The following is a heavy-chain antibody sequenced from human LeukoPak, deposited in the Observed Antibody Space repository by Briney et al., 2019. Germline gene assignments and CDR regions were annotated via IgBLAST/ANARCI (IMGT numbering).Heavy chain of an antibody. D-gene: IGHD3-22*01. Sequence: GGSLRLSCAASGFTFSSYGMHWVRQAPGKGLEWVAVIWYDGSNKYYADSVKGRFTVSRDNSKNTLYLQMNSLRAEDTAVYYCARASYYYDSSGYYSPVVLGSGMDVWGQGTTVTVSS. V-gene: IGHV3-33*01. J-gene: IGHJ6*02. CDR3: ARASYYYDSSGYYSPVVLGSGMDV. CDR1: GFTFSSYG. CDR2: IWYDGSNK.